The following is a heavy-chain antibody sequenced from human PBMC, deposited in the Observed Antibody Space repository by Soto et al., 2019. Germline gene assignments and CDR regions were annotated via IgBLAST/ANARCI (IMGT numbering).Heavy chain of an antibody. CDR2: IYTSGST. V-gene: IGHV4-4*07. D-gene: IGHD6-19*01. J-gene: IGHJ4*02. CDR1: GGSISSYY. Sequence: SETLSLTCTVSGGSISSYYWSWIRQPAGKGLEWIGRIYTSGSTNYNPSLKSRVTMSVDTSKNQFSLKLSSVTAADTAVYYCASLPRSSGWPYYFDYWGQGTQVTVSS. CDR3: ASLPRSSGWPYYFDY.